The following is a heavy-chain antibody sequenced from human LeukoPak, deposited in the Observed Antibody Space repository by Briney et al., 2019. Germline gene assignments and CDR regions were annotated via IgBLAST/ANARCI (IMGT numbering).Heavy chain of an antibody. V-gene: IGHV3-23*01. D-gene: IGHD1-14*01. J-gene: IGHJ3*01. CDR2: MGPSGDT. CDR1: GFTFTNFA. CDR3: AKPTPYGTTWAGGFDL. Sequence: GGSLRLSCAGSGFTFTNFAMTWVRQAPGKGLEGVSSMGPSGDTYYVDSVKGRFSISRDASKNTMYLQMSTLRADAPAVYFCAKPTPYGTTWAGGFDLWGQGTMVTVSS.